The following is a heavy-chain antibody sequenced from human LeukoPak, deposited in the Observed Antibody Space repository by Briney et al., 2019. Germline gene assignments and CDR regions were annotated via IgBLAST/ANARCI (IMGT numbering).Heavy chain of an antibody. J-gene: IGHJ4*01. CDR3: ARVVGSVDNYFDY. CDR1: GGSFSGYY. V-gene: IGHV4-34*01. D-gene: IGHD1-26*01. CDR2: INHSGST. Sequence: PSETLSLTCAVYGGSFSGYYWSWIRQPPGKGREWIGEINHSGSTNYNPSLKSRVTISVDTSKNQFSLKLSSVTAADTAVYYCARVVGSVDNYFDYWGQGTLVTVSS.